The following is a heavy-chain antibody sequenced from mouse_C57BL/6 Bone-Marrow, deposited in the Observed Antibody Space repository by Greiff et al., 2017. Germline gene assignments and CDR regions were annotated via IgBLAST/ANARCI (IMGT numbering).Heavy chain of an antibody. V-gene: IGHV1-52*01. CDR2: IDPSDSET. CDR3: ERRVYYGNPEGYYAMDY. J-gene: IGHJ4*01. D-gene: IGHD2-1*01. CDR1: GYTFTSYW. Sequence: VQRQQPGAELVRPGSSVKLSCKASGYTFTSYWMHWVKQRPIQGLEWIGNIDPSDSETHYNQKFKDKATLTVDKSSSTAYMQLSSLTSEDSAVYYCERRVYYGNPEGYYAMDYWGQGTSVTVSS.